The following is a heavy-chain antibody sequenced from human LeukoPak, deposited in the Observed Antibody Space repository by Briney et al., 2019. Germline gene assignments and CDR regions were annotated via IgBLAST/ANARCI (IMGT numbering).Heavy chain of an antibody. CDR2: ITPIFGTA. J-gene: IGHJ4*02. CDR1: GGTFSSYA. V-gene: IGHV1-69*13. D-gene: IGHD4-17*01. CDR3: ARLLDYGDLFDY. Sequence: GASVKVSCKASGGTFSSYAISWVRQAPGQGLEWMGGITPIFGTANYAQKFQGRVTITADESTSTAYMELSSLRSEDTAVYYCARLLDYGDLFDYWGQGTLVTVSS.